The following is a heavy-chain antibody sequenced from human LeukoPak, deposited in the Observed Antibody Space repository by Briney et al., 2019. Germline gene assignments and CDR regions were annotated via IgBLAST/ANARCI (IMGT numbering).Heavy chain of an antibody. CDR2: INPNSGGT. D-gene: IGHD2-2*01. J-gene: IGHJ4*02. CDR3: ARERVPYYFDY. V-gene: IGHV1-2*02. Sequence: GASVKVSFKASGYTFTGYYMHWVRPAPGQGLEWMGWINPNSGGTDYAQKFQGRVTMTRDTSISTAYMELSRLRSDDTAVYYCARERVPYYFDYWGQGTLVTVSS. CDR1: GYTFTGYY.